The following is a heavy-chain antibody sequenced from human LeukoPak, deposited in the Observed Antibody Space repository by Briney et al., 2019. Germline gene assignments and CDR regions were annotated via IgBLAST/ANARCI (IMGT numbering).Heavy chain of an antibody. D-gene: IGHD2-2*01. CDR1: GFTFSSYA. J-gene: IGHJ5*02. CDR2: ISGSGGST. Sequence: PGGSQRLSCAASGFTFSSYAMSWVRQAPGKGLEWVSAISGSGGSTYYADSVKGRFTISRDNSKNTLYLQMNSLRAEDTAVYYCANSHYCSSTSCSYNWFDPWGQGTLVTVSS. CDR3: ANSHYCSSTSCSYNWFDP. V-gene: IGHV3-23*01.